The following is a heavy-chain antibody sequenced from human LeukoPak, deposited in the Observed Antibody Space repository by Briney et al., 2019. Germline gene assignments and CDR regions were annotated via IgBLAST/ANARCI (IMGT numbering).Heavy chain of an antibody. CDR2: INPNSGGT. V-gene: IGHV1-2*02. J-gene: IGHJ4*02. CDR3: ARGHQDIVVVPAATILDY. Sequence: ASVKVSCKASGYTFTGYYMHWVRQAPGQGREWMGWINPNSGGTNYAQKFQGRVNMTRDTSISTAYMELSRLRSDDTAVYYCARGHQDIVVVPAATILDYWGQGTLVTVSS. D-gene: IGHD2-2*01. CDR1: GYTFTGYY.